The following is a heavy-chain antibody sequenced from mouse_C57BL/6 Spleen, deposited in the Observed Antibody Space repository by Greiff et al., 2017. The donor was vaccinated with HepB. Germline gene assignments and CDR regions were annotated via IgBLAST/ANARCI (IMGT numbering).Heavy chain of an antibody. J-gene: IGHJ4*01. D-gene: IGHD1-1*01. CDR3: ARLGITTVEERVLDY. V-gene: IGHV1-69*01. CDR1: GYTFTSYW. Sequence: QVQLQQPGAELVMPGASVKLSCKASGYTFTSYWMHWVKQRPGQGLEWIGEIDPSDSYTNYNQKFKGKSTLTVDKSSSTAYMQLSSLTSEDSAVYYCARLGITTVEERVLDYWGQGTSVTVSS. CDR2: IDPSDSYT.